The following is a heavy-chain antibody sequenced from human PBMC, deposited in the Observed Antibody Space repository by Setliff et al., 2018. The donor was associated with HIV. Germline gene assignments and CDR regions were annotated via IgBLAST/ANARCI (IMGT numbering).Heavy chain of an antibody. V-gene: IGHV3-33*06. Sequence: GGSLRLSCAASGFTFSSYGMHWVRQAPGKGLEWVALIWYDASKKEYADSVKGRFNILRDDSKKTVDLQMNSLRADDTAVYYCVKDVVKFWSGSGALDFWGPGTLVTVSS. CDR1: GFTFSSYG. CDR2: IWYDASKK. D-gene: IGHD3-3*01. J-gene: IGHJ4*02. CDR3: VKDVVKFWSGSGALDF.